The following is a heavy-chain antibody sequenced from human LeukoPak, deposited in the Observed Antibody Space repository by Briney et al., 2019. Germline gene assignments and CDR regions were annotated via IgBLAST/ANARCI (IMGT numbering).Heavy chain of an antibody. J-gene: IGHJ3*02. CDR1: GYTFSDNY. Sequence: ASVKVSCKASGYTFSDNYIHWFRQAPGHGLEWMGRINPNGGATNYAQTFQGRVSMTSDTSISTAAMKLSGLRSDDAAVYYCALSMTTSAAGAFDIWGQGTMVTVSS. V-gene: IGHV1-2*06. D-gene: IGHD2/OR15-2a*01. CDR2: INPNGGAT. CDR3: ALSMTTSAAGAFDI.